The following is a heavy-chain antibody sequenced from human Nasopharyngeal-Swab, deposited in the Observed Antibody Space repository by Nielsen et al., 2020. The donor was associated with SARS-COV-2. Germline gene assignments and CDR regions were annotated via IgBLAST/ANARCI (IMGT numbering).Heavy chain of an antibody. D-gene: IGHD6-13*01. CDR2: INHSGST. CDR3: ASSIAAAGTPPGWFDP. Sequence: SETLSLTCAVYGGSFSGYYWSWIRQPPGKGLEWIGEINHSGSTNYNPSLKSRATISVDTSKNQFSLKLSSVTAADTAVYYCASSIAAAGTPPGWFDPWGQGTLVTVSS. V-gene: IGHV4-34*01. CDR1: GGSFSGYY. J-gene: IGHJ5*02.